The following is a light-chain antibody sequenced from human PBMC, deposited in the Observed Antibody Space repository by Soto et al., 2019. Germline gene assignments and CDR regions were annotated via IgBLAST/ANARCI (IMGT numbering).Light chain of an antibody. J-gene: IGLJ1*01. V-gene: IGLV2-23*01. CDR3: CSFARSSTYV. Sequence: QSALTQPASVSGSPGQSITISCTGTSSDVGGYNYVSWYQQHPGKAPKLMIYEGTKRPSGVSNRFSGSKSGNKASLTISGLQAEDEADYYCCSFARSSTYVFGTGTKLTVL. CDR2: EGT. CDR1: SSDVGGYNY.